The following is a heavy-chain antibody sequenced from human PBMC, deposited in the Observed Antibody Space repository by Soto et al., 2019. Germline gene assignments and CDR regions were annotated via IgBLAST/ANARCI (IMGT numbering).Heavy chain of an antibody. J-gene: IGHJ3*02. CDR3: AHRQNIVVVTAIWGDAFDI. V-gene: IGHV2-5*01. CDR2: IYWNDDK. Sequence: SGPTLVNPPQTLTLTCTFSGFSLSTSGVGVGWIRQPPGKALEWLALIYWNDDKRYSPSLKSRLTITKDTSKNQVVLTMTNMDPVDTATYYCAHRQNIVVVTAIWGDAFDIWGQGTMVTVSS. D-gene: IGHD2-21*02. CDR1: GFSLSTSGVG.